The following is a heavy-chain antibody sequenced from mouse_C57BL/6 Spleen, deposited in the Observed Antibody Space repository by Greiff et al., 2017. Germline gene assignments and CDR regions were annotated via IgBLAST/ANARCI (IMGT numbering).Heavy chain of an antibody. D-gene: IGHD3-3*01. CDR2: IWPGGST. CDR3: ARNRDYAMDY. Sequence: QVQLQQPGPGLVQPSPCLSISCTASGFSFTSYGVHWVRQSPGKGLEWLGGIWPGGSTDYNAAFIARLSISKDNSKSQVFFKMNSMQAADTAIYYCARNRDYAMDYWGQGTSVTVSS. J-gene: IGHJ4*01. CDR1: GFSFTSYG. V-gene: IGHV2-2*01.